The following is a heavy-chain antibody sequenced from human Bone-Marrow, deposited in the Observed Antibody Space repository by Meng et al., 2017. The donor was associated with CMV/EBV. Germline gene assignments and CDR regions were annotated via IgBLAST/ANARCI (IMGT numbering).Heavy chain of an antibody. CDR1: GGSISSSSYY. Sequence: SETLSLTCTVFGGSISSSSYYWGWIRQPPGKGLEWIGNDYYSGSTSHNPSLKSLVTISMDTSKNPVSLQLSSVTAADTAVFYCARAGAPEGTRLFEWFLGALDIWGQGTMVTVSS. CDR2: DYYSGST. D-gene: IGHD3-3*01. J-gene: IGHJ3*02. CDR3: ARAGAPEGTRLFEWFLGALDI. V-gene: IGHV4-39*07.